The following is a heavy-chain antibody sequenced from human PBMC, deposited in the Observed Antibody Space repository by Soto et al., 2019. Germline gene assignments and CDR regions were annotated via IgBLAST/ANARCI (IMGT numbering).Heavy chain of an antibody. CDR2: INAGNGNT. V-gene: IGHV1-3*01. CDR3: ARARGIAVAAARWGMDV. CDR1: GYTFTSYA. Sequence: ASVKVSCKASGYTFTSYAMHWVRQAPGQRLEWMGWINAGNGNTKYSQKFQGRVTITRDTSASTAYMELSSLRSEDTVVYYCARARGIAVAAARWGMDVWGQGTTVTVSS. J-gene: IGHJ6*02. D-gene: IGHD6-19*01.